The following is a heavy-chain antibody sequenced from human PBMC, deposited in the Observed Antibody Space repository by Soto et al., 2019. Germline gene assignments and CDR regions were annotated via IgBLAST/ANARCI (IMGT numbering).Heavy chain of an antibody. J-gene: IGHJ5*02. CDR2: NNHSGST. CDR1: GGSCSCYD. D-gene: IGHD3-22*01. Sequence: SETLSLTCAVYGGSCSCYDWSWSRQPPGKGLEWMGENNHSGSTNYNPSLKSRVTISVDTSKNQFSLKLSSVTAADTAVYYCAREKYGSNTMIVVPKGKLFDPSGQGTLVTVPS. V-gene: IGHV4-34*01. CDR3: AREKYGSNTMIVVPKGKLFDP.